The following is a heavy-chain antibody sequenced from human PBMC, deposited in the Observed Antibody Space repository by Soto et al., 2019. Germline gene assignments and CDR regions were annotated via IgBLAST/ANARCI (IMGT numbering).Heavy chain of an antibody. V-gene: IGHV4-61*01. D-gene: IGHD5-12*01. CDR1: GGSVISGSYY. CDR2: ISDTGSG. Sequence: QVQLQESGPGLVKPSETLSLTCTVSGGSVISGSYYWSWIRQHPGKGLEWVGCISDTGSGDYNPSIKSRVTKSVHTSKRQFSLRLTSVTAADTAVYYCARANSVYDPLGMDVWGPGTKVTVSS. CDR3: ARANSVYDPLGMDV. J-gene: IGHJ6*02.